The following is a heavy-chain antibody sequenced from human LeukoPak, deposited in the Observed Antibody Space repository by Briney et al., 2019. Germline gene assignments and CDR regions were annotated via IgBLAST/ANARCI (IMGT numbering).Heavy chain of an antibody. J-gene: IGHJ6*02. CDR2: ISSSSSTI. Sequence: PGGSLRLSCAASGFTFSSYSMNWARQAPGKGLEWVSYISSSSSTIYYADSVKGRFTISRDNAKNSLYLQMNSLRAEDTAVYYCARELLWYGEPLHGMDVWGQGTTVTVSS. CDR3: ARELLWYGEPLHGMDV. CDR1: GFTFSSYS. V-gene: IGHV3-48*01. D-gene: IGHD3-10*01.